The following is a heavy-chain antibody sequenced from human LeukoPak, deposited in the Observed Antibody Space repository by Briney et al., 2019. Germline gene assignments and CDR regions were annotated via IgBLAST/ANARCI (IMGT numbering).Heavy chain of an antibody. CDR2: IWYDGSNK. J-gene: IGHJ4*02. Sequence: GGSLRLSCAASGFTFSTYAMSWVRQAPGKGLEWVAVIWYDGSNKYYADSVKGRFTISRDNSKNTLYLQMNSLRAEDTAVYYCARDGSRNYYDSSGYYYANPYFDYWGQGTLVTVSS. CDR1: GFTFSTYA. V-gene: IGHV3-33*08. CDR3: ARDGSRNYYDSSGYYYANPYFDY. D-gene: IGHD3-22*01.